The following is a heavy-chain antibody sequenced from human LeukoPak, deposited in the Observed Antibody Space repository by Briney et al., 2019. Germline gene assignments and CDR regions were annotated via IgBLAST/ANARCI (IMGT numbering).Heavy chain of an antibody. D-gene: IGHD3-10*02. CDR2: IYPGDSET. CDR1: GYRFTNYW. J-gene: IGHJ4*02. V-gene: IGHV5-51*01. Sequence: GESLKISCKASGYRFTNYWIGWVRQMPGKGLEWMTIIYPGDSETRYSPSFQGQVTLSADKSIGTTYLQWSSLKASDTAMYYCARALRTGQGDYVPVLWGQGTLVTVSS. CDR3: ARALRTGQGDYVPVL.